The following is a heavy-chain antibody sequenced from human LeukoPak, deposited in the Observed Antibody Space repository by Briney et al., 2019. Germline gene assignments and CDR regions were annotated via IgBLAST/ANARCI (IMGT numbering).Heavy chain of an antibody. D-gene: IGHD3-22*01. J-gene: IGHJ4*02. V-gene: IGHV1-69*04. Sequence: GASVKVSCKASGGTFSSYAISWVRQAPGQGLEWMGRIIPILGIANYAQKFQGRVTITADKSTSTAYMELSSLRSEDTAVYYCTGPVSVGYYDSSGYQRTDYWGQGTLVTVSS. CDR2: IIPILGIA. CDR3: TGPVSVGYYDSSGYQRTDY. CDR1: GGTFSSYA.